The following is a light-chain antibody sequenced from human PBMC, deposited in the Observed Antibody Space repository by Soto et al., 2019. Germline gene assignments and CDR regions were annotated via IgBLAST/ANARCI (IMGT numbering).Light chain of an antibody. V-gene: IGKV1-5*03. Sequence: DIQMTQSPSTLSASVGDRVIITCRASQSISSWLAWYQQRPGKAPKLLIYKASSSESGVPSRFSGSGSGTEFTLTISSLQPDDFATYDCQQYNSYPRTFGQGTKVEIK. CDR1: QSISSW. J-gene: IGKJ1*01. CDR3: QQYNSYPRT. CDR2: KAS.